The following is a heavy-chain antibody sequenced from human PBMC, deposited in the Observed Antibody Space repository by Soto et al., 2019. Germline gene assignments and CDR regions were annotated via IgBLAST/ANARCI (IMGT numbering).Heavy chain of an antibody. CDR3: ARDYYDGSGSSTPPYYYYGMDV. J-gene: IGHJ6*02. CDR1: GGTFSRYA. CDR2: IIPIFGTA. D-gene: IGHD3-10*01. Sequence: SVKVSCKTSGGTFSRYAISWVRQAPGQGLEWMGGIIPIFGTANYAQKFQGRVTITADESTSTAYMELSSLRSEDTAVYYCARDYYDGSGSSTPPYYYYGMDVWGQGTTVTVSS. V-gene: IGHV1-69*13.